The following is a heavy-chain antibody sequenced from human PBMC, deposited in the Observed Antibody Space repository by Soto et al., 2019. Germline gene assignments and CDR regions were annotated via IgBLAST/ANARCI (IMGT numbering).Heavy chain of an antibody. CDR2: ISGSGGST. V-gene: IGHV3-23*01. CDR3: AKSLEVTYYDFWSGSGNWFDP. Sequence: EVQLLESGGGLVQPGGSLSLSCAASGFAFGNFAMSWVRQGPRKGLEWVSGISGSGGSTYYADSVKGRFTISRDNSKNSLYLQMNSRRAEDAAVYYCAKSLEVTYYDFWSGSGNWFDPWGQGTLVTVSS. D-gene: IGHD3-3*01. J-gene: IGHJ5*02. CDR1: GFAFGNFA.